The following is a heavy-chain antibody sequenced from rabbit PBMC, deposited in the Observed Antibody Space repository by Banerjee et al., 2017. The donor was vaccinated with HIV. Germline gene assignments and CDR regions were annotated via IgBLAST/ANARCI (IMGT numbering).Heavy chain of an antibody. CDR3: ARDLAAVTGWNFGL. CDR2: INSSSRNV. D-gene: IGHD7-1*01. CDR1: GFTISNNA. V-gene: IGHV1S40*01. J-gene: IGHJ3*01. Sequence: QSLEESGGDLVQPGASLTLTCTASGFTISNNAMCWVRQAPGKGLEWIGCINSSSRNVVYASWAKGRFTISRTSSTTVTLQMTSLTGADTATYFCARDLAAVTGWNFGLWGQGTLVTVS.